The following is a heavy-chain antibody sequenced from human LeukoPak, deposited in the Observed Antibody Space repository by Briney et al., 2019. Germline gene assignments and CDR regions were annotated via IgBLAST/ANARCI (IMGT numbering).Heavy chain of an antibody. CDR1: GFTFDDYA. CDR2: ISWNSGSV. J-gene: IGHJ4*02. D-gene: IGHD1-1*01. Sequence: GGSLRLSCAASGFTFDDYAMHWVRQAPGKGLEWVSGISWNSGSVGYADSVRGRFTISRDDAKNSLYLQMSSLRVEDTAVYYCARCTTGRTFGSLREIKRSREIDYWGQGTLVTVSS. CDR3: ARCTTGRTFGSLREIKRSREIDY. V-gene: IGHV3-9*01.